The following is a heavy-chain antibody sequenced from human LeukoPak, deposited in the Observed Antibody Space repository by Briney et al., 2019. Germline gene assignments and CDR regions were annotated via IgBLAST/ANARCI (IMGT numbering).Heavy chain of an antibody. V-gene: IGHV3-30-3*01. J-gene: IGHJ4*02. CDR2: ISYDGSNK. CDR3: ARGGHSGYEGLKDY. CDR1: GFTFSSYA. Sequence: PGGSLRLSCAASGFTFSSYAMHWVRQAPGKGLEWVAVISYDGSNKYYADSVKGRLTISRDNSKNTLYLQMNSLRAEDTAVYYCARGGHSGYEGLKDYWGQGTLVTVSS. D-gene: IGHD5-12*01.